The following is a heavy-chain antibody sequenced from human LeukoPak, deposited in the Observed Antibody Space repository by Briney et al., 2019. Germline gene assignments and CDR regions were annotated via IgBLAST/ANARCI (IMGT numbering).Heavy chain of an antibody. CDR3: AREGFHYYYYYYYMDV. J-gene: IGHJ6*03. CDR1: GGTFSSYA. CDR2: IIPIFGTA. Sequence: SVKVSCNASGGTFSSYAISWVRQAPGQGLEWMGGIIPIFGTANYAQKFQGRVTITADESTSTAYMELSSLRSEDTAVYYCAREGFHYYYYYYYMDVWGKGTTVTVSS. V-gene: IGHV1-69*01.